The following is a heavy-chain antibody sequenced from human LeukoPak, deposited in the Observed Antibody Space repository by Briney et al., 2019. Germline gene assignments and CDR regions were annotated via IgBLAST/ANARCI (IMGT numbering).Heavy chain of an antibody. J-gene: IGHJ4*02. CDR3: ARLSSDFDY. Sequence: KPSETLSLTCTVSGASISSSGYSWGWIRQPPGKGLEWIGSIYYSGSTYYNPSLKSRVSISVDTSKNQLSLKLSSVTAADTAVYYCARLSSDFDYWGQGTLVTVSS. CDR2: IYYSGST. CDR1: GASISSSGYS. V-gene: IGHV4-39*01.